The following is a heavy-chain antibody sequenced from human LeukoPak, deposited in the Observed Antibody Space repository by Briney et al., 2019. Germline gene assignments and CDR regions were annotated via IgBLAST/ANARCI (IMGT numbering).Heavy chain of an antibody. D-gene: IGHD6-19*01. CDR1: GFTFSSYW. V-gene: IGHV3-7*03. J-gene: IGHJ4*02. CDR2: IKQDGSER. CDR3: ATGAGCGY. Sequence: GGSLRLSCAASGFTFSSYWMTSVRQAPGKGLEWVDNIKQDGSERNYVDSVKGRFTISRDNAKNSLYLQMNTLRDEDTAVYYCATGAGCGYWGQGTLVTVSS.